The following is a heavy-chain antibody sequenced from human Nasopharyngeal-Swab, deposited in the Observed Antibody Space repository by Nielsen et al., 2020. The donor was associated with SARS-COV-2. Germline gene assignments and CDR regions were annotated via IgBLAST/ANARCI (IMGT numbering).Heavy chain of an antibody. Sequence: SVKVSCKASGGTFSSYAISWVRQAPGQGLEWMGGIIPIFGTANYAQKFQGRVTITADESTSTAYMELSSLRSEDTAVYYCARCLVLGAARYFDYWGQGTLITVSS. CDR3: ARCLVLGAARYFDY. V-gene: IGHV1-69*13. CDR2: IIPIFGTA. D-gene: IGHD6-6*01. J-gene: IGHJ4*02. CDR1: GGTFSSYA.